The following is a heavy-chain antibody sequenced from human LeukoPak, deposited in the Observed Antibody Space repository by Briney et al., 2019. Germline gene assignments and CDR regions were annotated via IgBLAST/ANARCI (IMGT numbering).Heavy chain of an antibody. D-gene: IGHD1-14*01. Sequence: GGSLRLSCAASGFTFRNYGMHWVRQAPGKGLEWVAVIWYDGSNKYYADSVKGRFTISRDNSKNTLYLQMNSLRAEDTAVYYCAKDTTPPKAGLDPWGQGTLVTVSS. CDR2: IWYDGSNK. CDR1: GFTFRNYG. CDR3: AKDTTPPKAGLDP. V-gene: IGHV3-30*02. J-gene: IGHJ5*02.